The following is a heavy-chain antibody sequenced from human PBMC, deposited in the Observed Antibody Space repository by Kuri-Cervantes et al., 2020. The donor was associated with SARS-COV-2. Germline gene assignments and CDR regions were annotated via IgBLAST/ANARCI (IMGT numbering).Heavy chain of an antibody. V-gene: IGHV3-48*01. D-gene: IGHD6-13*01. CDR2: ISSSSSTI. CDR3: ARCPSSSWYSDAFDI. J-gene: IGHJ3*02. CDR1: GFTSSSYS. Sequence: GESLKISCAASGFTSSSYSMNWVRQAPGKGLEWVSYISSSSSTIYYADSVKGRFTISRDNAKNSLYLQMNSLRAEDTAVYYCARCPSSSWYSDAFDIWGQGTMVTVSS.